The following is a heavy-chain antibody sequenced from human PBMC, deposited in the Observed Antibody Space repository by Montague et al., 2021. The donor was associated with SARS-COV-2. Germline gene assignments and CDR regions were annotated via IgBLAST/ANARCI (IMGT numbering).Heavy chain of an antibody. CDR2: VNHSGRI. D-gene: IGHD3-22*01. CDR1: GGSFSDYY. Sequence: SETLSLTCAVYGGSFSDYYWTWTRQPPGKGLEWLGEVNHSGRINYNPSLKSRITISVDTSKNQFSLRLSSVTAADTAVYYCARGRVDTTMIVVVLTGAAHYFDSWGQGTLVSVSS. J-gene: IGHJ4*02. CDR3: ARGRVDTTMIVVVLTGAAHYFDS. V-gene: IGHV4-34*01.